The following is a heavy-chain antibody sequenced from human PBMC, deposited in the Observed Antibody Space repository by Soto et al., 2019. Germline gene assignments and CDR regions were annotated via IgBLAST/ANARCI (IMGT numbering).Heavy chain of an antibody. CDR2: IYYSGST. V-gene: IGHV4-61*01. D-gene: IGHD1-26*01. CDR1: GGSVSSGSYY. J-gene: IGHJ4*02. CDR3: ARKYIVGATKTYYFDY. Sequence: SETLSLTCTVSGGSVSSGSYYWSWIRQPPGKGLEWIGHIYYSGSTNYNPSLKSRVTISVDTSKNQFSLKLSSVTAADTAVYYCARKYIVGATKTYYFDYWGQGTLVTVSS.